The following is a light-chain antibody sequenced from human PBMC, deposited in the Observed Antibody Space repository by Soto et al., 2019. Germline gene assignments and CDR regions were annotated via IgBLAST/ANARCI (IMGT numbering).Light chain of an antibody. CDR3: QTWDTGSHRI. J-gene: IGLJ2*01. CDR2: LNSDGSH. CDR1: SGHNSYA. Sequence: QLVLTQSPSASASLGASVKLTCTLSSGHNSYAIAWHQQQPGKGPRYLMKLNSDGSHTRGDGIPERFSGSSSGAERYLTISSLQSEDEADYYCQTWDTGSHRIFGGGTKLNV. V-gene: IGLV4-69*01.